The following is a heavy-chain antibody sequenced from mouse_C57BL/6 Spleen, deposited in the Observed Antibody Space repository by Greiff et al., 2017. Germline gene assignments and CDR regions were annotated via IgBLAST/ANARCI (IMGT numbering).Heavy chain of an antibody. D-gene: IGHD1-1*01. V-gene: IGHV1-69*01. J-gene: IGHJ4*01. Sequence: VQLQQPGAELVMPGASVKLSCKASGYTFTSYWMHWVKQRPGQGLEWIGEIDPSDSYTNYNQKFKGKSTLTVDKSSSTAYMQLSSLTSEDSAVYYCARSAVVRAMDYWGQGTSVTVSS. CDR3: ARSAVVRAMDY. CDR1: GYTFTSYW. CDR2: IDPSDSYT.